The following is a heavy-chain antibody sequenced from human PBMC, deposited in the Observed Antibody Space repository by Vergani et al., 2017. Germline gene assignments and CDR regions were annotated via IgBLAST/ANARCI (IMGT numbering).Heavy chain of an antibody. CDR1: ESSFISNE. J-gene: IGHJ4*02. Sequence: EVMLVQSGAEVKTPGESLKISCTYSESSFISNEIAWVRQMSGKGLQWMGNINPIDSKIAYSPSFQGQAIMSLDKSITTAYLQWRSLKASDTAIYYCTRHVPCGDGACLHFDHWGQGTQVTVSS. D-gene: IGHD2-21*01. CDR2: INPIDSKI. V-gene: IGHV5-51*01. CDR3: TRHVPCGDGACLHFDH.